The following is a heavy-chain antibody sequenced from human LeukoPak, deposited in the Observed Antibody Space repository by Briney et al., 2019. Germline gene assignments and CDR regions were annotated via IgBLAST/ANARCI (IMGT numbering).Heavy chain of an antibody. V-gene: IGHV1-2*02. CDR3: ARYCSSTSCSIYNWFDP. D-gene: IGHD2-2*01. CDR2: INPNSGGT. Sequence: ASVKVSCKASGYTFTGSYMHWVRQAPGQGLEWMGWINPNSGGTNYAQKFQGRVTMTRDTSISTAYMELSRLRSDDTAVYYCARYCSSTSCSIYNWFDPWGQGTLVTVSS. CDR1: GYTFTGSY. J-gene: IGHJ5*02.